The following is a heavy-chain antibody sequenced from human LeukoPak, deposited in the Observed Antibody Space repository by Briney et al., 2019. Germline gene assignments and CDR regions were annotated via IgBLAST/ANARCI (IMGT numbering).Heavy chain of an antibody. D-gene: IGHD4-17*01. V-gene: IGHV3-23*01. CDR2: ISGSGGNI. CDR1: GITLRNYA. Sequence: GGSLRLSCVGSGITLRNYAISWVRQAPGKGLEWVSAISGSGGNIYYADSVKGRFTISRDISGNTVYLQVNSLRAVDTAVYYCAILYDDYGFWGQGTLVTVSS. J-gene: IGHJ4*02. CDR3: AILYDDYGF.